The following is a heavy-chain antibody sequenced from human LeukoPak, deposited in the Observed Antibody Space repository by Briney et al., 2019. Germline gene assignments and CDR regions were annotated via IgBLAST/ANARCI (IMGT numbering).Heavy chain of an antibody. Sequence: ASVKVSCKASGYTFTSFGISWVRQAPGQGLEWMGWISAYNGNINYAQTLQGRVTMTTDISTSTAYMEVRSLRSEDTAVYYCVRDLGVDTTMIFFDYWGQGSVVTVSS. V-gene: IGHV1-18*01. CDR2: ISAYNGNI. D-gene: IGHD5-18*01. CDR1: GYTFTSFG. CDR3: VRDLGVDTTMIFFDY. J-gene: IGHJ4*02.